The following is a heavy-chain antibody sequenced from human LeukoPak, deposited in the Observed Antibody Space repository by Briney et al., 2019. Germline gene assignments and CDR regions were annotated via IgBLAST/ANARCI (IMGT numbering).Heavy chain of an antibody. CDR3: AKDGGGYDTSGYYYGDY. V-gene: IGHV3-23*01. CDR2: ISGSGGST. D-gene: IGHD3-22*01. CDR1: GFTFSSYA. J-gene: IGHJ4*02. Sequence: GGSLRLSCASSGFTFSSYAMSWVRQAPGKGLEWVSTISGSGGSTYYADSVKGRFTISRDNSKNTLYLQMNSLRAEDTAVYYCAKDGGGYDTSGYYYGDYWGQGTLVTVSS.